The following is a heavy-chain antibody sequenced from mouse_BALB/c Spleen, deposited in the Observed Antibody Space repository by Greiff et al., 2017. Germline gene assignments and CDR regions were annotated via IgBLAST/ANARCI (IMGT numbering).Heavy chain of an antibody. CDR1: GFTFSSYT. J-gene: IGHJ3*01. Sequence: EVNVVESGGGLVKPGGSLKLSCAASGFTFSSYTMSWVRQTPEKRLEWVATISSGGSYTYYPDSVKGRFTISRDNAKNTLYLQMSSLKSEDTAMYYCTRDSRDGNYAAYWGQGTLVTVSA. D-gene: IGHD2-1*01. V-gene: IGHV5-6-4*01. CDR3: TRDSRDGNYAAY. CDR2: ISSGGSYT.